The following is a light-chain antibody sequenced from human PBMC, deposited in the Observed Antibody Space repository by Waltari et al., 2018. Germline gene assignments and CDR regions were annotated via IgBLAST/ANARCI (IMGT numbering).Light chain of an antibody. V-gene: IGKV1-5*03. CDR1: QSISSW. CDR3: QQYNSYSWT. J-gene: IGKJ1*01. CDR2: KAS. Sequence: DIQMTQSPSTLSASVGDRGTITFRASQSISSWLAWYQQKPGKAPKLLIYKASSLESGVPSRFSGSGSGTEFTLTISSLQPDDFATYYCQQYNSYSWTFGQGTKVEIK.